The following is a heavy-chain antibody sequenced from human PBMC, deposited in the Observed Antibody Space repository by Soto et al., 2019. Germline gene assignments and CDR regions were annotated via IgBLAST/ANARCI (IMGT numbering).Heavy chain of an antibody. CDR2: IYYSGST. V-gene: IGHV4-31*03. Sequence: PSETLSLTCTVSGGSISSGFYYWSWIRQHPGKGLEWIGYIYYSGSTYYNPSLKSRVTISVDTSKNQFSLKLSSVTAADTAVYYCARDLLDCTPCYYYGMDVWGQGTTVTVSS. CDR1: GGSISSGFYY. D-gene: IGHD2-8*01. J-gene: IGHJ6*02. CDR3: ARDLLDCTPCYYYGMDV.